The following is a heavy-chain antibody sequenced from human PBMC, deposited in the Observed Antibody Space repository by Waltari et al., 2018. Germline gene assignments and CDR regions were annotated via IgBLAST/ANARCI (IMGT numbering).Heavy chain of an antibody. J-gene: IGHJ4*02. CDR2: IGCDGGNK. D-gene: IGHD3-16*01. V-gene: IGHV3-33*01. CDR1: GFVFSYYG. Sequence: QVQLVESGGGVVQPGRSLRLACTTSGFVFSYYGMHWVRQVPGKVLEVVELIGCDGGNKYCSDSVKAEFTISRDNYQNTLYLQMISRRAEDTAVYYCARGGAGGPDFEYWGQGTLVTASS. CDR3: ARGGAGGPDFEY.